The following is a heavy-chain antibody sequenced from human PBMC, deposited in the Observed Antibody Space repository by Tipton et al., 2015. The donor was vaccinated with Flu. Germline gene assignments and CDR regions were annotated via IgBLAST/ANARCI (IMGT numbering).Heavy chain of an antibody. V-gene: IGHV4-4*07. CDR2: IYTSGST. Sequence: TLSLTCTVSGGSISSYYWSWIRQPAGKGLEWIGRIYTSGSTNYNPSLKSRVTTSVDTSKNQFSLKLYSVTAADTAVYYCARDRLSRGFDPWGQGTLVTVSS. CDR1: GGSISSYY. CDR3: ARDRLSRGFDP. J-gene: IGHJ5*02. D-gene: IGHD6-6*01.